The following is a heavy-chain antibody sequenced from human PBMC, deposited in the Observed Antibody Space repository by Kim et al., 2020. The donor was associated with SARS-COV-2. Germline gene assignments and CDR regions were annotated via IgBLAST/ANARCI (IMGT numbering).Heavy chain of an antibody. V-gene: IGHV1-69*04. CDR2: IIPVLETP. CDR3: ATADFDY. J-gene: IGHJ4*02. Sequence: SVKVSCKASGYTFKSYGINWVRQAPGQGLEWLGRIIPVLETPTYAQKFQGRVTITTDTSTSTAYMELTSLRSEDTAVYYCATADFDYWGQGTLVTVSS. CDR1: GYTFKSYG.